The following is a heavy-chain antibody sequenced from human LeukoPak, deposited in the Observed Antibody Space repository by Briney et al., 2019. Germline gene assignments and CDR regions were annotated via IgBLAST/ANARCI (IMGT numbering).Heavy chain of an antibody. CDR2: INSNSGSA. V-gene: IGHV1-46*01. CDR3: ARDMEVVPAAHLDY. D-gene: IGHD2-2*01. CDR1: GYTFISYY. J-gene: IGHJ4*02. Sequence: ASVKVSCKASGYTFISYYIHWVRQAPGQGLEWMGIINSNSGSATYARKFQGRVTMTRDMSTSTVYMELSSLRSDDTAVYYCARDMEVVPAAHLDYWGQGTLVTVSS.